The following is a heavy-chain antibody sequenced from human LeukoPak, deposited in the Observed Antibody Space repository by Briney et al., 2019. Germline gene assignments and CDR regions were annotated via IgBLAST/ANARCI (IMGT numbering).Heavy chain of an antibody. J-gene: IGHJ5*02. Sequence: PSQTLSLTCAVSGGSISSGGYSWSWIRQPPGTGLEWIGYIYHSGSTNYNPSLKSRVTTSVDTSKNQFSLKVNSVTAADTAVYYCARHRLGIAVAFDPWGQGTLVTVSS. CDR2: IYHSGST. CDR1: GGSISSGGYS. V-gene: IGHV4-30-2*01. CDR3: ARHRLGIAVAFDP. D-gene: IGHD6-19*01.